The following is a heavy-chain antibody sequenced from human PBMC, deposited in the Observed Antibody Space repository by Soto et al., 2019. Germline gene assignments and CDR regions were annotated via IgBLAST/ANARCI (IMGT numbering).Heavy chain of an antibody. J-gene: IGHJ4*02. Sequence: QVQLQVSGPGLGKPSQTLSLTCTVSGGSISSGGYYWSWIRQHPGKGLEWIGYIYYSGSTYYNPSLKSRVTISVDTSKNQFSLKLSSVTAADTAVYYCARSSTSANYFDYWGQGTLVTVSS. V-gene: IGHV4-31*03. CDR2: IYYSGST. CDR1: GGSISSGGYY. CDR3: ARSSTSANYFDY. D-gene: IGHD2-2*01.